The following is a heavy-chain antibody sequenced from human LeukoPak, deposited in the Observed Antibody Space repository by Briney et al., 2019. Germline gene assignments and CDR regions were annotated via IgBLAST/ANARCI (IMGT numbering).Heavy chain of an antibody. CDR1: GYTFTGYA. CDR2: INAGNGNT. Sequence: ASVKVSCKASGYTFTGYAFHWVRQAPGQRHEWMGWINAGNGNTKYSQKFQGRVTMTEDASTDTAYMELSSLRSEDTAVYYCATVWRTDAFDIWGQGTMVTVSS. V-gene: IGHV1-3*01. CDR3: ATVWRTDAFDI. D-gene: IGHD2-21*01. J-gene: IGHJ3*02.